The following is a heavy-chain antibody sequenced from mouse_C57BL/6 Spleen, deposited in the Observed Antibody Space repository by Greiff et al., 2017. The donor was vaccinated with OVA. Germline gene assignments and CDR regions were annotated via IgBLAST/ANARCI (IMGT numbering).Heavy chain of an antibody. Sequence: QVQLQQSGPELVKPGASVKISCKASGYAFSSSWMNWVKQRPGKGLAWIGRIYPGAGDTNYNGKFKGKATLTADKSSSTAYMQLSSLTSEDSAVYFCAPNYYGSSSFDYWGQGTTLTVSS. CDR3: APNYYGSSSFDY. J-gene: IGHJ2*01. V-gene: IGHV1-82*01. D-gene: IGHD1-1*01. CDR2: IYPGAGDT. CDR1: GYAFSSSW.